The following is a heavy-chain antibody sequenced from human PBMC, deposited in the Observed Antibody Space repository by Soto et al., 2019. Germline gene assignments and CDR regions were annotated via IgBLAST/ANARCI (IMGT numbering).Heavy chain of an antibody. J-gene: IGHJ4*02. CDR1: GYTFTSYA. V-gene: IGHV1-3*01. Sequence: GASVKVSCKASGYTFTSYAMHWVRQAPGQRLEWMGWINAGNGNTKYSQKFQGRVTITRDTSASTAYMELSSLRSEDTAVYYCARSSGYYLIHDYSAQGSLVIGSS. D-gene: IGHD3-22*01. CDR2: INAGNGNT. CDR3: ARSSGYYLIHDY.